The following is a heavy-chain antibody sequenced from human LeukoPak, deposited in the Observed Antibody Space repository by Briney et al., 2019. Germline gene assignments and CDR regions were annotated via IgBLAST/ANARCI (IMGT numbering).Heavy chain of an antibody. J-gene: IGHJ3*02. CDR2: IIPIFGTA. CDR3: ARDLIAEYYYGSGSYTAFDI. D-gene: IGHD3-10*01. V-gene: IGHV1-69*13. Sequence: ASVKVSCKASGGTFSSYAISWVRQAPGQGLEWMGGIIPIFGTANYAQKFQGRVTITADESTSTAYMELRSLRSDDTAVYYCARDLIAEYYYGSGSYTAFDIWGQGTMVTVSS. CDR1: GGTFSSYA.